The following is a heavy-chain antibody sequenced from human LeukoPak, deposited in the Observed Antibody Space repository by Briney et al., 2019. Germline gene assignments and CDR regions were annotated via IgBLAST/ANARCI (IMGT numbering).Heavy chain of an antibody. CDR1: GFTFSNYC. V-gene: IGHV3-7*01. CDR3: ARELLPGSYFYYYYMDV. D-gene: IGHD1-26*01. J-gene: IGHJ6*03. CDR2: IKQDGSEK. Sequence: GGSLRLSCAASGFTFSNYCMRWVRQAPGKGLEWVANIKQDGSEKYYVDSVKGRFTISRDNAKNSLYLQMNSLRAEDTAVYYCARELLPGSYFYYYYMDVWGKGTTVTVSS.